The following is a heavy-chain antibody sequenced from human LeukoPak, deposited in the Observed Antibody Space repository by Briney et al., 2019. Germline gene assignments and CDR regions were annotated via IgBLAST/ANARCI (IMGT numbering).Heavy chain of an antibody. CDR1: GYTFTGYY. Sequence: ASVKVSCKASGYTFTGYYMHWVRQAPGQGLEWMGWINPNSGGTNYAQDFHGRVTMTTDTSTSTAFMELRSLRSDDTAVYYCARDGAYGSGTYYNAFDIWGQGTMVTVSS. CDR2: INPNSGGT. D-gene: IGHD3-10*01. V-gene: IGHV1-2*02. J-gene: IGHJ3*02. CDR3: ARDGAYGSGTYYNAFDI.